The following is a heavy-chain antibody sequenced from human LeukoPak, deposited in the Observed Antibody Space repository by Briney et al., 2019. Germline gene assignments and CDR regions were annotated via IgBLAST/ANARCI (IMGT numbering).Heavy chain of an antibody. CDR2: INAGNGNT. CDR3: ATVNLGQGVYYFDY. J-gene: IGHJ4*02. Sequence: GASVKVSCKASGYTFTSYAMHWVRQAPGQRLEWMGWINAGNGNTKYSQKFQGRVTMTEGTSTDTAYMELSSLRSEDTAVYYCATVNLGQGVYYFDYWGQGTLVTVSS. D-gene: IGHD6-13*01. V-gene: IGHV1-3*01. CDR1: GYTFTSYA.